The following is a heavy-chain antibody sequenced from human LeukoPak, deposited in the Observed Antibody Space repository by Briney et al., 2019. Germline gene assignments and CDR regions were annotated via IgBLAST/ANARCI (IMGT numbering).Heavy chain of an antibody. J-gene: IGHJ6*03. Sequence: SETLSLTCAVYGGSFSGYYWSWIRQPPGKGLEWIGEINHSGSTNYNPSLKSRVTISVDTSKNQFSLKLSSVTAADTAVYYCARLIEVDTAMVQGWYMDVWGKGTTVTISS. D-gene: IGHD5-18*01. CDR3: ARLIEVDTAMVQGWYMDV. CDR2: INHSGST. CDR1: GGSFSGYY. V-gene: IGHV4-34*01.